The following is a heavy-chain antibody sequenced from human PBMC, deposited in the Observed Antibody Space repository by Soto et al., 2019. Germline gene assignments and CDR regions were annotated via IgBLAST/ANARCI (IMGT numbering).Heavy chain of an antibody. CDR3: AKDVRSGYYTLYYYYMDV. CDR1: GFTFSSYA. CDR2: ISGSGGST. V-gene: IGHV3-23*01. J-gene: IGHJ6*03. D-gene: IGHD3-3*01. Sequence: GGSLRLSCAASGFTFSSYAMSWVRQAPGKGLEWVSAISGSGGSTYYEDSVKGRFTISRDNSKNTLYLQMNSLRAEDTAVYYCAKDVRSGYYTLYYYYMDVWGKGTTVTVSS.